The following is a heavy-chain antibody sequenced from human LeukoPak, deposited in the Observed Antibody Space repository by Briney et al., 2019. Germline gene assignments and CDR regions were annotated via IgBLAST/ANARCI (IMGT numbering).Heavy chain of an antibody. J-gene: IGHJ4*02. CDR1: GFTFTTYA. CDR3: ARVRSGYFRAPDFDY. V-gene: IGHV3-64*01. D-gene: IGHD3-22*01. Sequence: GGSLRLSCATSGFTFTTYAMHWVRQAPGKGLEYVSSISNDGDNTYYANSVRGRFTISRDNSKNTLYLQLGSLRAEDMAVYYCARVRSGYFRAPDFDYWGQGTLVTVPS. CDR2: ISNDGDNT.